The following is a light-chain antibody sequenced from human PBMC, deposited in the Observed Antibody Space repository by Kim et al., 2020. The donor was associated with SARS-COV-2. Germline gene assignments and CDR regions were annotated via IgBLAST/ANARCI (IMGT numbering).Light chain of an antibody. CDR3: QQRSDWPLT. CDR1: QTVHNY. V-gene: IGKV3-11*01. CDR2: DAS. Sequence: PGERATLSCRASQTVHNYLAWYQQKPGQPPRLLIYDASNRATGIPARFSGSGSGTDFTLTIRSLEPEDFAVYYCQQRSDWPLTFGGGTKVDI. J-gene: IGKJ4*01.